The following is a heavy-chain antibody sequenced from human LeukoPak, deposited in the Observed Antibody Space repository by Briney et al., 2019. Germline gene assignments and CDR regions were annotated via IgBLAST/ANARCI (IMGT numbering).Heavy chain of an antibody. Sequence: SVKVSCKASGGTFSSYAISWVRQAPGQGLEWMGGIIPIFGTANYAQKFQGRVTITADESTNTAYMELGSLRSEDAAVYYCARVPYGVDQYYFDYWGQGTLVTVSS. J-gene: IGHJ4*02. CDR1: GGTFSSYA. CDR3: ARVPYGVDQYYFDY. CDR2: IIPIFGTA. V-gene: IGHV1-69*13. D-gene: IGHD4-17*01.